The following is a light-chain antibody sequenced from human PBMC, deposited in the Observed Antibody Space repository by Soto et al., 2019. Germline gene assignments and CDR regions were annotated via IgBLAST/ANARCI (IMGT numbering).Light chain of an antibody. V-gene: IGLV2-14*01. J-gene: IGLJ2*01. CDR1: SSDVVTYKY. CDR3: CSYAGSTTGVV. CDR2: EVS. Sequence: QSALTQPASVSGSPGQSIAISCTGTSSDVVTYKYVSWYQQHPGKAPKLMIYEVSIRPSGVSDRFSGSKSGNTASLTISGLRPEDEAYYYCCSYAGSTTGVVFGGVTKLTVL.